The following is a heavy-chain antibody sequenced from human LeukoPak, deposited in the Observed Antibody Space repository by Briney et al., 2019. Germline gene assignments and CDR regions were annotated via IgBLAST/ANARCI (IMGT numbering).Heavy chain of an antibody. CDR2: IKEDVSQK. CDR3: ARDGFSSAINF. D-gene: IGHD2-21*02. J-gene: IGHJ4*02. V-gene: IGHV3-7*01. CDR1: GFTXXXXX. Sequence: GGSLRLSCAASGFTXXXXXXSWVRQTPGXXXXXXADIKEDVSQKNYVDSVRGRFTISRDNAKNSLYLQMNSLRAEDTAVYYCARDGFSSAINFWGQGTLVTVSS.